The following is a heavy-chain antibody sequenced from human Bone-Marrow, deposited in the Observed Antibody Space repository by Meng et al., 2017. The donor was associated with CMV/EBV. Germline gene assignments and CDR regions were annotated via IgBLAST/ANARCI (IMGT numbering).Heavy chain of an antibody. V-gene: IGHV3-30*02. CDR1: GFTFSSYG. CDR2: IRYDGSNK. CDR3: AKVLSVCWRGPDASATVDD. J-gene: IGHJ4*02. Sequence: GSLRLSCAASGFTFSSYGMHWVRQAPGKGLEWVAFIRYDGSNKYYADSVKGRFTISRDNSTNTLYLQMNSLRAEDTAVYYCAKVLSVCWRGPDASATVDDWGQGPRVTVSS. D-gene: IGHD3-3*01.